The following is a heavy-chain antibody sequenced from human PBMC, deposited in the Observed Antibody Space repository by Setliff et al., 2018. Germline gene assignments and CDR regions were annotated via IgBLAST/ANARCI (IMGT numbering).Heavy chain of an antibody. CDR1: GNRFTDYN. Sequence: ASVKVSCKASGNRFTDYNLHWVRQAPGQGLEWMGWINPNSGDTHSAQKFQGRVTMTRDTSINTAYMVLSSLTSDDTAFYYCVRSGKFGMRFWFDQWGQGTLVTVSS. CDR3: VRSGKFGMRFWFDQ. V-gene: IGHV1-2*02. D-gene: IGHD1-26*01. J-gene: IGHJ5*02. CDR2: INPNSGDT.